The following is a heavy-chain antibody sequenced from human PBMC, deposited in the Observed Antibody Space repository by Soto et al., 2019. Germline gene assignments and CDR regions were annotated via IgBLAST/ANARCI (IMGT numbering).Heavy chain of an antibody. V-gene: IGHV4-34*01. CDR1: GGSFSGYY. CDR2: INHSGST. CDR3: ARGRKQVAAAGTGKNYYYYYGMDV. Sequence: PSETLSLTCAVYGGSFSGYYWSWIRQPPGKGLEWIGEINHSGSTNYSPSLKSRVTISVDTSKNQFSLKLSSVTAADTAVYYCARGRKQVAAAGTGKNYYYYYGMDVWGQGTTVT. D-gene: IGHD6-13*01. J-gene: IGHJ6*02.